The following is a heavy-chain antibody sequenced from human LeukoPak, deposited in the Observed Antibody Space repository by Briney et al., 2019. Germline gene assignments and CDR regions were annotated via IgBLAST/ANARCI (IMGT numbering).Heavy chain of an antibody. Sequence: ASVKVSCKASGGTFNSYAISWVRQAPGQGLEWMGRIIPILGIANYAQKFQGRVTITADKSTSTAYMELSSLRSEDTAVYYCAREGGGSYDFDHWGQGTLVTVSS. J-gene: IGHJ4*02. V-gene: IGHV1-69*04. CDR3: AREGGGSYDFDH. CDR1: GGTFNSYA. CDR2: IIPILGIA. D-gene: IGHD1-26*01.